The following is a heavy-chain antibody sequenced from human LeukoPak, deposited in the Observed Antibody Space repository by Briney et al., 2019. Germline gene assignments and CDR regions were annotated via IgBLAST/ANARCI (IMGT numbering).Heavy chain of an antibody. CDR3: ARVTSGYFDY. J-gene: IGHJ4*02. Sequence: GASVKVSCKASGGTFSSYAISWVRQAPGQGLEWMGWISAYNGNTNYAQKLQGRVTMTTDTSTSTAYMELRSLRSDDTAVYYCARVTSGYFDYWGQGTLVTVSS. D-gene: IGHD2-15*01. CDR1: GGTFSSYA. V-gene: IGHV1-18*01. CDR2: ISAYNGNT.